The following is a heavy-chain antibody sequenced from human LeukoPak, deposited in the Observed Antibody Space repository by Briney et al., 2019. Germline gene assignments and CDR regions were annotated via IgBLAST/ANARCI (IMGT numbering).Heavy chain of an antibody. CDR3: ARHSRDGYNLGRWFDP. V-gene: IGHV1-46*01. J-gene: IGHJ5*02. Sequence: GASVKVSCKASGYTFTSYYMHWVRQAPGQGLEWMGIINPSGGSTSYAQKFQGRVTITADESTSTAYMELSSLRSEDTAVYYCARHSRDGYNLGRWFDPWGQGTLVTVSS. CDR2: INPSGGST. D-gene: IGHD5-24*01. CDR1: GYTFTSYY.